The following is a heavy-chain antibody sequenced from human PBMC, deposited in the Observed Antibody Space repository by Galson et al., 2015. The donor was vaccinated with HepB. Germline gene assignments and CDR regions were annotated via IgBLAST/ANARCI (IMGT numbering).Heavy chain of an antibody. Sequence: SVKVSCKASGYTFTSYAMHWVRQAPGQRLEWMGWINAGNGNTKYSQKFQGRVTITRDTSASTAYMELSSLRSEDTAVYYCAREFNDYIWGSYRTQYYFDYWGQGTLVTVSS. CDR2: INAGNGNT. J-gene: IGHJ4*02. CDR1: GYTFTSYA. CDR3: AREFNDYIWGSYRTQYYFDY. D-gene: IGHD3-16*02. V-gene: IGHV1-3*01.